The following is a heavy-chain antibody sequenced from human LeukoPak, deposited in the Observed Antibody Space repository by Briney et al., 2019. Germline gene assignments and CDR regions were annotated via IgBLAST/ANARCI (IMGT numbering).Heavy chain of an antibody. CDR2: SRYSGST. Sequence: PSETLSLTCTVSGGPISRYYWSWIRQPPGKGLEWIGYSRYSGSTNYNPSLKSRVTISVDTSKNRFSLKLSSVTAADTAVYYCARDSVRSGYIYGFDCWGQGTLVTVSS. J-gene: IGHJ4*02. D-gene: IGHD5-18*01. CDR3: ARDSVRSGYIYGFDC. CDR1: GGPISRYY. V-gene: IGHV4-59*13.